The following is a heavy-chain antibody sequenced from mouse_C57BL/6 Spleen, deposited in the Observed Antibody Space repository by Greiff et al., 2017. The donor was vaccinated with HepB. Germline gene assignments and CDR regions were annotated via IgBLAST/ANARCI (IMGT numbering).Heavy chain of an antibody. J-gene: IGHJ3*01. CDR2: INPNNGGT. V-gene: IGHV1-18*01. CDR3: ARRGLYSNPFAY. CDR1: GYTFTDYN. Sequence: VQLQQSVPELVKPGASVKIPCKASGYTFTDYNMDWVKQSHGKSLEWIGDINPNNGGTIYNQKFKGKATLTVDKSSSTAYMELRSLTSEDTAVYYCARRGLYSNPFAYWGQGTLVTVAA. D-gene: IGHD2-5*01.